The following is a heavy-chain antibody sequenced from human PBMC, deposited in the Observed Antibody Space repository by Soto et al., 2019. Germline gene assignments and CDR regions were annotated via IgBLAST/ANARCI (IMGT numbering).Heavy chain of an antibody. D-gene: IGHD2-2*01. CDR1: GCPFSSYA. CDR3: ARYIPGVRYYGMDV. V-gene: IGHV3-23*01. CDR2: IGESGTPT. J-gene: IGHJ6*02. Sequence: PGGSLRLSCAASGCPFSSYAMKWVRQAPGKGLEWVSLIGESGTPTYYADSVKGRFTISRDNSGNTLFLEMYSLRAEDTAVYYCARYIPGVRYYGMDVWGQGTTVTVSS.